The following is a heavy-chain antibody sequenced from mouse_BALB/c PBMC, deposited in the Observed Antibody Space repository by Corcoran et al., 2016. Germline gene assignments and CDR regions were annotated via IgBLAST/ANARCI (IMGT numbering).Heavy chain of an antibody. CDR3: ARGRYCNFDY. CDR2: INTYTGEP. D-gene: IGHD1-1*01. J-gene: IGHJ2*01. CDR1: GYTFTNYG. Sequence: QIQLVQSGPELKKPGETVKISCKASGYTFTNYGMNWVKQAPGKGLKGMGWINTYTGEPTYADEFKGRFAFSLETSASTAYLQINNLKNEDMDTYFCARGRYCNFDYWGQGTTLTVSS. V-gene: IGHV9-1*02.